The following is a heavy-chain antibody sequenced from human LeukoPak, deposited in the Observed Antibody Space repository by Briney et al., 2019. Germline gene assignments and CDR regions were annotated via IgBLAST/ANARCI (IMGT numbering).Heavy chain of an antibody. J-gene: IGHJ4*02. CDR2: IIPILGIA. D-gene: IGHD5-12*01. Sequence: GSSVKVSCKASGGTFSSYAISWVRQAPGQGLEWMGRIIPILGIANYAQKFQGRVTITADKSTSTAYMELSRLRSEDTPVYYCARDLRGYSGYGSNWGQGTLVTVSS. CDR1: GGTFSSYA. V-gene: IGHV1-69*04. CDR3: ARDLRGYSGYGSN.